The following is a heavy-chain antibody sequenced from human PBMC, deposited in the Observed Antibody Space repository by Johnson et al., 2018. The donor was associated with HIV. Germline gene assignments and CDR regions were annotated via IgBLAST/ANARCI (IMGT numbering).Heavy chain of an antibody. V-gene: IGHV3-11*04. Sequence: QVQLVESGGGLVKPGGSLRLSCAASGFTFSDYYMSWIRQAPGKGLEWVSYISSSGSTIYYADSVKGRFTISRDNAKNSLYLRMNSLRAEDKAVYYCARFRDPYYESSGYSRKGAIDSGGQGTMVTVSS. CDR3: ARFRDPYYESSGYSRKGAIDS. CDR2: ISSSGSTI. D-gene: IGHD3-22*01. CDR1: GFTFSDYY. J-gene: IGHJ3*02.